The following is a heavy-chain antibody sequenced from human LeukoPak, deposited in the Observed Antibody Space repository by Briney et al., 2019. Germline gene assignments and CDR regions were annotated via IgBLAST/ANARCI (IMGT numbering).Heavy chain of an antibody. Sequence: GGSLRLSCAASGFTVSSNYMSWVRQAPGKGLEWVSVIYSGGSTYYADSVKGRFTISRDSSKNTLYLQMNSLRAEDTAVYYCARGQFAFGLFDYWGQGTLVTVSS. V-gene: IGHV3-53*01. J-gene: IGHJ4*02. CDR2: IYSGGST. D-gene: IGHD3/OR15-3a*01. CDR1: GFTVSSNY. CDR3: ARGQFAFGLFDY.